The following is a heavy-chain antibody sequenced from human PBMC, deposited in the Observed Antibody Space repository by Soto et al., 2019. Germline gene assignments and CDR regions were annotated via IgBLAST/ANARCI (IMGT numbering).Heavy chain of an antibody. Sequence: GGSLRLSCAASGFTFSSYWMSWVRQAPGKGLEWVANIKQDGSEKYYVDSVKGRFTISRDNAKNSLYLQMNSLRAEDTAVYYCARALVDGGYCSSTSCTYYYYYMDVWGKGTTVTVSS. D-gene: IGHD2-2*01. CDR3: ARALVDGGYCSSTSCTYYYYYMDV. CDR2: IKQDGSEK. V-gene: IGHV3-7*01. CDR1: GFTFSSYW. J-gene: IGHJ6*03.